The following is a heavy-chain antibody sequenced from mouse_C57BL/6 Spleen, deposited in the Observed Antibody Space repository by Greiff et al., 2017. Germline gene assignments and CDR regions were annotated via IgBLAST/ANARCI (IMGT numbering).Heavy chain of an antibody. D-gene: IGHD4-1*01. CDR1: GYSITSGYY. J-gene: IGHJ2*01. CDR3: ARDDWDGDDY. CDR2: ISYDGSN. Sequence: VQLKESGPGLVKPSQSLSLTCSVTGYSITSGYYWNWIRQFPGNKLEWMGYISYDGSNNYNPSLKNRISITRDTSKNQFFLKLNSVTTEDTATYYCARDDWDGDDYWGQGTTLTVSS. V-gene: IGHV3-6*01.